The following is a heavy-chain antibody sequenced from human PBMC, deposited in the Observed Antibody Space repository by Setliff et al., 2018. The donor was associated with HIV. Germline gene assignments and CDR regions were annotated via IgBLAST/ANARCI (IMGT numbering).Heavy chain of an antibody. CDR3: ARTPRIMVTLKGEYYYYYMDV. CDR2: IYSGGST. Sequence: SETLSLTCTVSGGSIGGYYWSWTRQPPGTGLEWLGCIYSGGSTNYNPSLERRVTISLDTSKNQFSLKLSSVTAADTAVYYCARTPRIMVTLKGEYYYYYMDVWGKGTTVTVSS. V-gene: IGHV4-4*08. J-gene: IGHJ6*03. D-gene: IGHD2-8*01. CDR1: GGSIGGYY.